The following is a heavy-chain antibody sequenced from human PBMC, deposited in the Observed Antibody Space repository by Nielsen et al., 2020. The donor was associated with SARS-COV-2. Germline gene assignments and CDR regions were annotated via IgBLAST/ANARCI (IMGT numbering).Heavy chain of an antibody. V-gene: IGHV3-23*01. D-gene: IGHD2-2*02. J-gene: IGHJ4*02. Sequence: GESLKISCVASEFTFSSYAMSWVRQAPGKGLEWVSTISGGIDTTYHADSVRGRFTVSRDDSKNTLYLQMNSLRAEDTAIYYCAKATSRTCIGARCYNFDYWGQGALVTVSS. CDR3: AKATSRTCIGARCYNFDY. CDR1: EFTFSSYA. CDR2: ISGGIDTT.